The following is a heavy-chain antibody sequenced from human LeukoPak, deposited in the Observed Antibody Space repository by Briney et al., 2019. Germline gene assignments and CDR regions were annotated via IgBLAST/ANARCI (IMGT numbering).Heavy chain of an antibody. D-gene: IGHD3-16*01. CDR2: ISGSGSTI. CDR1: GFTFSSYN. J-gene: IGHJ4*02. Sequence: GGSLRLSCAASGFTFSSYNMIWVRQAPGKGLEWVSYISGSGSTIYYADSVKGRFTISRDNAKNSLYLQMNSLRAEDTAVYYCARLRGEIDYWGQGTLVTVSS. V-gene: IGHV3-48*04. CDR3: ARLRGEIDY.